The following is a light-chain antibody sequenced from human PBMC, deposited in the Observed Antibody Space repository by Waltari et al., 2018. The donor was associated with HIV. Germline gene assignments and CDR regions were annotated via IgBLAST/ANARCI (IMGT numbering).Light chain of an antibody. CDR1: SSDVGGYNY. CDR2: AVS. J-gene: IGLJ1*01. CDR3: SSYTSSRSYV. Sequence: QSALTQPASVSGSPGQSITISCTGTSSDVGGYNYFPWYQQHPGKAPKLMIYAVSNRPSGVSNRFSGSKSGNTASLTISGLQAEDEADYYCSSYTSSRSYVFGTGTRVTV. V-gene: IGLV2-14*03.